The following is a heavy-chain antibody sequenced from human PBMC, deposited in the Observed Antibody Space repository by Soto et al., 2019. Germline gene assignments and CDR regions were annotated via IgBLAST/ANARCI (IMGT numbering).Heavy chain of an antibody. Sequence: ASVKVSCKVSGYTLTELSMHWVRQAPGKGLEWMGGFDPEDGETIYAQKFQGRGTMTEDTSTDTAYMELSSLRSEDTAVYYCATELHYYGSGSYRFDYWGQGTLVTVSS. CDR3: ATELHYYGSGSYRFDY. CDR2: FDPEDGET. V-gene: IGHV1-24*01. D-gene: IGHD3-10*01. CDR1: GYTLTELS. J-gene: IGHJ4*02.